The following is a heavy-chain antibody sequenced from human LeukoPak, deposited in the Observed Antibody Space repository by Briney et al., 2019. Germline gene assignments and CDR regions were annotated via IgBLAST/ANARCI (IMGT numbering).Heavy chain of an antibody. CDR2: INPSGGST. J-gene: IGHJ4*02. CDR3: ARAEQLAEFDY. D-gene: IGHD6-6*01. Sequence: ASVKVSCMASGYTFTSYYMHWVRQAPGQGLEWMGIINPSGGSTSYAQKFQGRVTMTRDTSTSTVYMELSSLRSEDTAVYYCARAEQLAEFDYWGQGTLVTVSS. V-gene: IGHV1-46*01. CDR1: GYTFTSYY.